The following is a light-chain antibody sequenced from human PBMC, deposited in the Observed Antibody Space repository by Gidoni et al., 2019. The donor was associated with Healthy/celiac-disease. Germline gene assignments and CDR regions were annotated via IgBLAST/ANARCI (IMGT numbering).Light chain of an antibody. Sequence: EIVLTQSPATLSLSPGERATLSCRASQSVSSYLAWYQQKPGQAPRLLIYDASNRATGIPARFSGSGSGTDFTLTISSLEPEDFAVYYCQQRSNWPGTFGQKGPRWKSN. CDR2: DAS. CDR3: QQRSNWPGT. CDR1: QSVSSY. V-gene: IGKV3-11*01. J-gene: IGKJ1*01.